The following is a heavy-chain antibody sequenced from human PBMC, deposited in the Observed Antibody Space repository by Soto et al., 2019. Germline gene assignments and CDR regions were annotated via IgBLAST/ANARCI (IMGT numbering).Heavy chain of an antibody. CDR3: TREHCTSRACYSGSVIYSGMDV. V-gene: IGHV3-23*01. D-gene: IGHD2-15*01. CDR2: IRSSDSKT. CDR1: GFTFSSYV. J-gene: IGHJ6*02. Sequence: GGSLRLSCAASGFTFSSYVMSWVRQAPGQGLEWVSTIRSSDSKTYYADSVKDRFSISRDSSKNTLYLQMSDLRVEDTAKYSCTREHCTSRACYSGSVIYSGMDVWGQGTTVTVSS.